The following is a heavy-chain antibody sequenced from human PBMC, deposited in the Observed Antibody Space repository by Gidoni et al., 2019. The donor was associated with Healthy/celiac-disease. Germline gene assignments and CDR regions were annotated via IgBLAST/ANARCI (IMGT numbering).Heavy chain of an antibody. CDR2: ISSSSSYI. V-gene: IGHV3-21*01. Sequence: EVQLVESGGGLVKPGGSLRLPCAASGFTFSSSSMNWVRQAPGKGLEWVSSISSSSSYIYYADSVKGRFTISRDNAKNSLYLQMNSLRAEDTAVYYCARDGYYGSGSSPTSYGMDVWGQGTTVTVSS. D-gene: IGHD3-10*01. J-gene: IGHJ6*02. CDR1: GFTFSSSS. CDR3: ARDGYYGSGSSPTSYGMDV.